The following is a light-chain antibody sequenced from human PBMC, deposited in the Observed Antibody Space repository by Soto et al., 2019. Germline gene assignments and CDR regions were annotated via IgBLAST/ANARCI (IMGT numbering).Light chain of an antibody. Sequence: EIVMTQSPATLSVYPGERATLSCRASQSISSNFLAWYQQKPGQAPRLLIYGASNRAAGIPDRFSGSGSGTDFTLSISHPEPQHLAVYYCLHSRSSPRRFGQQTKLDTK. CDR2: GAS. V-gene: IGKV3-20*01. J-gene: IGKJ1*01. CDR3: LHSRSSPRR. CDR1: QSISSNF.